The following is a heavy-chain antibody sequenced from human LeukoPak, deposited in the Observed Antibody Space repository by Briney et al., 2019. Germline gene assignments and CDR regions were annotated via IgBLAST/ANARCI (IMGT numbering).Heavy chain of an antibody. D-gene: IGHD4-23*01. CDR3: ASDSTVVTPTKTHY. V-gene: IGHV1-69*04. CDR1: GGTFSSYA. Sequence: SVKVSCKASGGTFSSYAISWVRQAPAQGLEWMGRIIPILGIANYAQKFQGRVTITADKSTSTAYMELSSLRSEDTAVYYCASDSTVVTPTKTHYWGQGTLVTVSS. CDR2: IIPILGIA. J-gene: IGHJ4*02.